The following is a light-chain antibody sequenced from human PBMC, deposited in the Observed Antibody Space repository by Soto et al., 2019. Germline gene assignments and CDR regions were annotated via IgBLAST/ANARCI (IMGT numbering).Light chain of an antibody. CDR2: KAS. CDR3: WHNNSYSEA. Sequence: DIQMTQSPSTLSGSVGDRVTITCRASQTISSWLAWYQQKPGKAPKLLIYKASTLKSGVPSRFSGSGSGTEFTLTISCLQPDDFVTYYCWHNNSYSEAFGQGTKVEL. J-gene: IGKJ1*01. CDR1: QTISSW. V-gene: IGKV1-5*03.